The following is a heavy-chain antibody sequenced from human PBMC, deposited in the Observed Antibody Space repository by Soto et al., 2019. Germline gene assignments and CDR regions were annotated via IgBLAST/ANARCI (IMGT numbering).Heavy chain of an antibody. V-gene: IGHV3-23*01. D-gene: IGHD2-15*01. CDR3: AKHVCRGGGCDYLDY. J-gene: IGHJ4*02. CDR2: ITSSGDNT. CDR1: GFTFSTYA. Sequence: GGSLRLSCAASGFTFSTYAMTWVRQAPGTGLEWLSAITSSGDNTYYADSVKGRFTISRDNSKNTLYLQMNSLRAEDTALYYCAKHVCRGGGCDYLDYWGLGTLVTVSS.